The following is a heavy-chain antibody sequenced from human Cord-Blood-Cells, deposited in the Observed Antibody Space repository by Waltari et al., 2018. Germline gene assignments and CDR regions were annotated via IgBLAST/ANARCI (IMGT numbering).Heavy chain of an antibody. CDR2: IKHDGSEK. J-gene: IGHJ4*02. CDR1: GFTFRSYW. CDR3: ARDRHGDYGYYFDY. V-gene: IGHV3-7*01. Sequence: EVQLVESGGGLVQPGGSMRLSCAASGFTFRSYWMSWVRQAPGKGLEWVANIKHDGSEKYYVDSVKGRFTISRDNAKNSLYLQMNSLRAEDTAVYYCARDRHGDYGYYFDYWGQGTLVTVSS. D-gene: IGHD4-17*01.